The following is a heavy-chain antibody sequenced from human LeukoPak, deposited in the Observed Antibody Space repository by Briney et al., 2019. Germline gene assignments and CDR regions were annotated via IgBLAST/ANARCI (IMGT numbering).Heavy chain of an antibody. CDR1: GGSISSSYYY. V-gene: IGHV4-39*07. D-gene: IGHD5-18*01. Sequence: PSETLSLTCTVSGGSISSSYYYWGWIRQPPGKGLEWIGSIYYSGSTYYNPSLKSRVTISVDTSKNQFSLKLRSVTAADTAVYYCAWTQRGYNYGYQYYYYGLDVWGQGTTVTVSS. J-gene: IGHJ6*02. CDR3: AWTQRGYNYGYQYYYYGLDV. CDR2: IYYSGST.